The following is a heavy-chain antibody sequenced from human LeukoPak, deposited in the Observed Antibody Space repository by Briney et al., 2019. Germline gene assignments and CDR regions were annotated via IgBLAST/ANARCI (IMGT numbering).Heavy chain of an antibody. CDR3: AKDRLGSGSGSYYIGWVLSAGYGMNV. CDR1: GFDFSTYG. Sequence: GRSLRLSCVAAGFDFSTYGMHWVRQAPGKGLEWVAVISYHGSNIHYADSVKGRFTISRDNSKNTLILQMNSLRTDDTAVYYCAKDRLGSGSGSYYIGWVLSAGYGMNVWGQGTPVTVSS. D-gene: IGHD3-10*01. V-gene: IGHV3-30*18. J-gene: IGHJ6*02. CDR2: ISYHGSNI.